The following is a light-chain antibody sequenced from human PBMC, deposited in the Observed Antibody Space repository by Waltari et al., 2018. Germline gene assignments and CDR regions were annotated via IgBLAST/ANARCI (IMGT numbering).Light chain of an antibody. CDR2: DAS. Sequence: EIVLTQSPATLSLSPGEIATLSCRASQSISSYLAWYQQKPGQAPRLLIYDASTRAAGIPARFSGSGSVTDFTLTISSLEPEDFALYYCQQRSTSFTFGPGTRVDVK. V-gene: IGKV3-11*01. CDR1: QSISSY. J-gene: IGKJ3*01. CDR3: QQRSTSFT.